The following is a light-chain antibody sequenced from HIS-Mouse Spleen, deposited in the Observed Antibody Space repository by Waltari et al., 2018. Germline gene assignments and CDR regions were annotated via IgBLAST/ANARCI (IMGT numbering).Light chain of an antibody. J-gene: IGLJ1*01. CDR2: EVS. Sequence: QSALTQPPSASGSPGQSVTISCPGTSSDVGGHNYVSWYQQHPGKAPKLMIYEVSKRPSGVPDRFSGSKSGNTASLTVSGLQAEDEADYYCSSYAGSNNYVFGTGTKVTVL. CDR1: SSDVGGHNY. CDR3: SSYAGSNNYV. V-gene: IGLV2-8*01.